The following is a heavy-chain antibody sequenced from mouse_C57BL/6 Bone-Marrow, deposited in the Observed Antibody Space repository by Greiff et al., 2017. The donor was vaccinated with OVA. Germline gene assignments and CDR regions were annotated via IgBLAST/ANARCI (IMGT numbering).Heavy chain of an antibody. J-gene: IGHJ3*01. CDR3: ARHRGPAWFAD. D-gene: IGHD3-3*01. CDR1: GFTFSDYY. CDR2: ISNGGGST. V-gene: IGHV5-12*01. Sequence: EVNVVESGGGLVQPGGSLKLSCAASGFTFSDYYMYWVRQTPEKRLEWVAYISNGGGSTYYPDTVKGRFTISRDNAKNTLYLQMSRLKSEDTAMYYCARHRGPAWFADWGQGTLVTVSA.